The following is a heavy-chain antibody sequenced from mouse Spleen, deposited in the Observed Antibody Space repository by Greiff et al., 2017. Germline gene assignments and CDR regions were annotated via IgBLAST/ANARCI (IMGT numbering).Heavy chain of an antibody. D-gene: IGHD2-13*01. Sequence: EVHLVESGGGLVKPGGSLKLSCAASGFTFSSYTMSWVRQTPAKRLEWVATISSGGGNTYYPDSVKGRFTISRDNARNTLYLQMSSLRSEDTAMYYCARQDGDYILYAMDYWGQGTSVTVSS. J-gene: IGHJ4*01. CDR1: GFTFSSYT. CDR2: ISSGGGNT. V-gene: IGHV5-9*04. CDR3: ARQDGDYILYAMDY.